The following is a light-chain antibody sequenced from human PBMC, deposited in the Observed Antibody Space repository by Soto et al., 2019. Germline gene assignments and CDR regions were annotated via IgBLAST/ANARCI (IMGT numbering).Light chain of an antibody. CDR3: QQSSNWPRFT. Sequence: EIVLTQSPATLSLSPGERATLSCRASQSVSNYLAWYQQKPGQAPRLLIYDASNRATGIPARFSGSGSGTDFTLTISSLEPEDFAVYYCQQSSNWPRFTFGQGTKVEIK. CDR1: QSVSNY. CDR2: DAS. J-gene: IGKJ2*01. V-gene: IGKV3-11*01.